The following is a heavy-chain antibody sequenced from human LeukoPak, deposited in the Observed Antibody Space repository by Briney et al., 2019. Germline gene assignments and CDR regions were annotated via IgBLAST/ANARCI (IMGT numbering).Heavy chain of an antibody. V-gene: IGHV4-39*01. D-gene: IGHD5-24*01. J-gene: IGHJ4*02. CDR1: GGAISSSNHY. Sequence: SETLSLTCTVSGGAISSSNHYWAGIPQPPGRGVGWVVSIYYSGSTYYNPSLRSRLTMSVDTPKNQFSLRLTSVSAADTAVYYCARLGDAYNLLLDYWGQGTLVTVSS. CDR3: ARLGDAYNLLLDY. CDR2: IYYSGST.